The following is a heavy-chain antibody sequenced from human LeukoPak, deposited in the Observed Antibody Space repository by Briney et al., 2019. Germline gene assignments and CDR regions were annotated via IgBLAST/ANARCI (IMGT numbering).Heavy chain of an antibody. CDR1: GFTFTSYG. Sequence: GTSLRLSCAASGFTFTSYGMHWVRQAPGKGLEWVALITYDGYYKYYSDSVKGRFTISSDTSKNTMYLQMNSLRAEDTAVYYCARGGYYDSSGWDFDYWGQGTLVTVSS. CDR2: ITYDGYYK. J-gene: IGHJ4*02. CDR3: ARGGYYDSSGWDFDY. V-gene: IGHV3-30*03. D-gene: IGHD3-22*01.